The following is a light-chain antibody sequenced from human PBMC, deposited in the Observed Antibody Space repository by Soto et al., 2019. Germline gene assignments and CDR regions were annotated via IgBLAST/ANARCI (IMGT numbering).Light chain of an antibody. J-gene: IGKJ5*01. V-gene: IGKV1-33*01. CDR1: QDIRYY. CDR3: QQYDSLPIT. CDR2: DAS. Sequence: DSQMTQSPSSLSASVGDRVTIPCQASQDIRYYLNWFQQKPGKAPKVLIYDASRLETGVPSRFSGSGSGTHLSLAISSLQPEDIAAYYCQQYDSLPITFGQGTRVENK.